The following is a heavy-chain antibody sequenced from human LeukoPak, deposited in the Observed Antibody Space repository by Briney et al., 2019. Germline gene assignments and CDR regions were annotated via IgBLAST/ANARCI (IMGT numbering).Heavy chain of an antibody. V-gene: IGHV4-30-2*05. CDR2: IYHSGST. D-gene: IGHD1-14*01. Sequence: SETLSLTCTVSGGSISSGGYYWSWIRQPPGKGLEWIGYIYHSGSTYYNPSLKSRVTISVDTSKNQFSLKLSSVTAADTAVYYCARDTGGRSGWFDPWGQGTLVTVSS. CDR1: GGSISSGGYY. CDR3: ARDTGGRSGWFDP. J-gene: IGHJ5*02.